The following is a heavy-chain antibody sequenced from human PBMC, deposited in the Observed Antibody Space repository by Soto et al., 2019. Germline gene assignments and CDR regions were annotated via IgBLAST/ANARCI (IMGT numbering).Heavy chain of an antibody. J-gene: IGHJ5*02. V-gene: IGHV3-23*01. D-gene: IGHD1-7*01. CDR3: AKAFYNWNYGEGGNWFDP. CDR2: ISGSGGST. CDR1: GFTFSSYA. Sequence: GGSLRLSCAASGFTFSSYAMSWVRQAPGKGLEWVSAISGSGGSTYYADSVKGRFTISRDNSKNTLYLQMNSLRAEDTAVYYCAKAFYNWNYGEGGNWFDPWGQGTLVTVSS.